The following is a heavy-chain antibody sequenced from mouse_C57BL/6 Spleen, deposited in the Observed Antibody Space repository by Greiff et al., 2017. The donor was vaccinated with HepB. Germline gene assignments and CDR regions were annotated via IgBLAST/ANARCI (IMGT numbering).Heavy chain of an antibody. J-gene: IGHJ3*01. CDR1: GYTFTSYW. CDR2: INPSNGGT. D-gene: IGHD1-1*01. CDR3: ARSPYARSSYPFAY. Sequence: VQLQESGTELVKPGASVKLSCKASGYTFTSYWMHWVKQRPGQGLEWIGNINPSNGGTNYNEKFKSKATLTVDKSSSTAYMQLSSLTSEDSAVYYCARSPYARSSYPFAYWGQGTLVTVSA. V-gene: IGHV1-53*01.